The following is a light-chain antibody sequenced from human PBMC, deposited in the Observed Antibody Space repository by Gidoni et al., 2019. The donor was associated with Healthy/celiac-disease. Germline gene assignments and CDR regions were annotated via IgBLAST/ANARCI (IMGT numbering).Light chain of an antibody. J-gene: IGLJ3*02. V-gene: IGLV2-14*01. Sequence: QSALTQPASVSGSPGPSITISCTGTRSDVGGYNYVSWYQQHPGKAPKLMIYEVSNRPSGVSNRFSGSKSGNTASLTISGLKAEDEADYYCSSYTSSSTLGVFGGGTKLTVL. CDR3: SSYTSSSTLGV. CDR1: RSDVGGYNY. CDR2: EVS.